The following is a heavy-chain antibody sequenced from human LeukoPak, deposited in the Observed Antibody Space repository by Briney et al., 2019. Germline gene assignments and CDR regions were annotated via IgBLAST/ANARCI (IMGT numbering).Heavy chain of an antibody. J-gene: IGHJ4*02. CDR1: GGSISSYY. Sequence: SETLSLTCTVSGGSISSYYWSWIRQPPGKGLEWIGYINYSGSTNYNPSLKSRVTISVDTSKNQFSLKLSSVTAADTAVYYCARATGYSSLYYFDYWGQGTLVTVSS. V-gene: IGHV4-59*01. D-gene: IGHD6-19*01. CDR2: INYSGST. CDR3: ARATGYSSLYYFDY.